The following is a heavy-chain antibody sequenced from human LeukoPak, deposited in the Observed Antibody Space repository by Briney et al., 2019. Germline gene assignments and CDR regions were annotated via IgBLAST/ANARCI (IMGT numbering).Heavy chain of an antibody. J-gene: IGHJ4*02. CDR2: INHSGST. Sequence: SETLSLTCAVYGGSFSGYYWSWIRQPPGKGLEWIGEINHSGSTNYNPSLKSRVTISVDTSKNQFSLKLSSVTAADTAVYYCAREYSYGFDYWGQGTQVTVSS. CDR1: GGSFSGYY. V-gene: IGHV4-34*01. CDR3: AREYSYGFDY. D-gene: IGHD5-18*01.